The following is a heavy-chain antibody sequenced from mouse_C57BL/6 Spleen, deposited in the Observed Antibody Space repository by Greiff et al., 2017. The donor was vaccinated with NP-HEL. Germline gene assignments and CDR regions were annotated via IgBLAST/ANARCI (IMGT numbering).Heavy chain of an antibody. J-gene: IGHJ1*03. CDR2: IDPEDGET. CDR3: ARSVNWDDWYFDV. Sequence: DVQLVESGAELVKPGASVKLSCTASGFNIKDYYMHWVKQRTEQGLEWIGRIDPEDGETKYAPKFQGKATITADTSSNTAYLQLSSLTSEDTAVYYCARSVNWDDWYFDVWGTGTTVTVSS. CDR1: GFNIKDYY. D-gene: IGHD4-1*02. V-gene: IGHV14-2*01.